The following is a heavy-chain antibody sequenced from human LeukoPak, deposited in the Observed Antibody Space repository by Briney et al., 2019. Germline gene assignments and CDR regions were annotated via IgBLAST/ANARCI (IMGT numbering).Heavy chain of an antibody. CDR2: IYSGGST. J-gene: IGHJ4*02. CDR3: ARDIWDSSGRFFDY. D-gene: IGHD3-22*01. CDR1: GFTVSSNY. Sequence: SGGSLRLSCAASGFTVSSNYMSWVRQAPGKGLEWVSVIYSGGSTYYADSVKGRFTISRDNSKNTLYLQMNSLRAEDTAVYYCARDIWDSSGRFFDYWGRGTLVTVSS. V-gene: IGHV3-53*01.